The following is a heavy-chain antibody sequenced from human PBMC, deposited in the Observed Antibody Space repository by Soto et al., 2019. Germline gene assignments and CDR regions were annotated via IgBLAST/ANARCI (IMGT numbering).Heavy chain of an antibody. V-gene: IGHV3-23*01. Sequence: LRLSCAVSGFSFSNYAMSWVRQAPGKGPEWVSAIGGSAGSTDYADSVKGRFTISRDNSKSTLFLQMSSLRAEDTAVYYCANGKYSGSYSPLYYFDYWGLGTLVTFSS. D-gene: IGHD1-26*01. J-gene: IGHJ4*02. CDR1: GFSFSNYA. CDR2: IGGSAGST. CDR3: ANGKYSGSYSPLYYFDY.